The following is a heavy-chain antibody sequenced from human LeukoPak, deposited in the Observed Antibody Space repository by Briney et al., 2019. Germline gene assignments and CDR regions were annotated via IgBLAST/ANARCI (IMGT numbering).Heavy chain of an antibody. Sequence: PGRSLRLSCAASGFTFSSYAMHWVRQAPGKGLEWVAVISYDGSNKYYADSVKGRFTISRDNSKNTLYLQMNSLRAEDTAVYYCARDRPMTTVSSLDYWGQGTLVTVSS. J-gene: IGHJ4*02. V-gene: IGHV3-30*04. CDR3: ARDRPMTTVSSLDY. D-gene: IGHD4-17*01. CDR2: ISYDGSNK. CDR1: GFTFSSYA.